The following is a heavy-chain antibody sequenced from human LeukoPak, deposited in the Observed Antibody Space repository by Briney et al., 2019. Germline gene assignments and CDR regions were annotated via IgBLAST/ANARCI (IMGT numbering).Heavy chain of an antibody. CDR1: GFTFSSHG. Sequence: PGGTLRLSCAASGFTFSSHGMSWVRQAPGKGLEWVSAISGSGGSTYYADSVKGRFTISRDSSKNTLYLQMNSLRAEDTAVYYCAKCILTGYYKGYMDVWGKGTTVTISS. D-gene: IGHD3-9*01. V-gene: IGHV3-23*01. J-gene: IGHJ6*03. CDR3: AKCILTGYYKGYMDV. CDR2: ISGSGGST.